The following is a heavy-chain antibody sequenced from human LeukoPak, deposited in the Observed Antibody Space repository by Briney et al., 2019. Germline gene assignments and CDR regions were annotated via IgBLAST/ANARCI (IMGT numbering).Heavy chain of an antibody. CDR3: EKMGRKYVFWGVFNGGGSDNRDV. D-gene: IGHD3-3*01. J-gene: IGHJ6*03. Sequence: GGSLRLSCAASGFTFSSYEMNWVRQAPGKGLEWVSYISSSGSTIYYADSVKGRFTISRDNSKNTLSLQMNSLRVEDTAVYYFEKMGRKYVFWGVFNGGGSDNRDVGGKGPRVTVS. CDR2: ISSSGSTI. CDR1: GFTFSSYE. V-gene: IGHV3-48*03.